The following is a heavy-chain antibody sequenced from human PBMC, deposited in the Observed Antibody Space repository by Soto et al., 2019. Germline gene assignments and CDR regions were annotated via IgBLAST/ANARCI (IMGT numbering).Heavy chain of an antibody. CDR3: ARRRKVATIRTPFDY. J-gene: IGHJ4*02. CDR1: GGSISSSSYY. Sequence: SETLSLTCTVSGGSISSSSYYWGWIRQPPGKGLEWIGSIYYSGSTYYNPSLKSRVTISVDTSKNQFSLKLSSVTAADTAVYYCARRRKVATIRTPFDYWGQGTLVTVSS. V-gene: IGHV4-39*01. D-gene: IGHD5-12*01. CDR2: IYYSGST.